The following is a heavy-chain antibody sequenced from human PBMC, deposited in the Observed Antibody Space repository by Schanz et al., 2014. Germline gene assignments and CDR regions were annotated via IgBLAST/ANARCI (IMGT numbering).Heavy chain of an antibody. CDR1: GFNLRRYS. J-gene: IGHJ4*02. V-gene: IGHV3-21*04. CDR3: AKDLGTRGVGATLDY. D-gene: IGHD1-26*01. Sequence: QLVESGGGLVKPGGSLRLSCATSGFNLRRYSMNWVRQAPGGGLEWVSSISATSNFVHYAASVEGRFTVSRDNFNDIVYLQMNGLRAEDTAKYFCAKDLGTRGVGATLDYWGQGTLVTVSS. CDR2: ISATSNFV.